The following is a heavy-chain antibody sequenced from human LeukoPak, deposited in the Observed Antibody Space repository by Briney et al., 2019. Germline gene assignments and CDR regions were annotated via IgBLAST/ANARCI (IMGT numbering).Heavy chain of an antibody. D-gene: IGHD3-10*01. CDR2: ISGSGGST. CDR1: GFTFNNYA. V-gene: IGHV3-23*01. CDR3: AKDPSMVRGPSPNWFDP. Sequence: GGSLRLSCVASGFTFNNYAMHWARQAPGKGLEWVPSISGSGGSTYFADSVKGRFTISRDNSKNTLYLQMNSLRAEDTAVYYCAKDPSMVRGPSPNWFDPWGQGTLVTVSS. J-gene: IGHJ5*02.